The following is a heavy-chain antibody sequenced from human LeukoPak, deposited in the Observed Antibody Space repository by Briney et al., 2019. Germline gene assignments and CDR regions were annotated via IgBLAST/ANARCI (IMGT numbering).Heavy chain of an antibody. CDR3: ARPTTVTRFTLGY. CDR2: INHSGST. CDR1: GGSFSGYY. Sequence: SETLSLTCAVYGGSFSGYYWSWIRQPPGKGLEWIGEINHSGSTNYNPSLKRRGTISVDTSKNQFSLKLSSVTAADTAVYYCARPTTVTRFTLGYWGQGTLVTVSS. D-gene: IGHD4-17*01. J-gene: IGHJ4*02. V-gene: IGHV4-34*01.